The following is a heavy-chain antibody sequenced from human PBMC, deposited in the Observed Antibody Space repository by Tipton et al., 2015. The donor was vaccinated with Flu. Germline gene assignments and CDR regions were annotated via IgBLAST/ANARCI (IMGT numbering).Heavy chain of an antibody. CDR2: IYTSGST. CDR3: ARDQSLRYYYDSSGLWGYYYGMDV. CDR1: GGSISSGSYY. V-gene: IGHV4-61*02. D-gene: IGHD3-22*01. Sequence: LRLSCTVSGGSISSGSYYWSWIRQPAGKGLEWIGRIYTSGSTNYNPSLKSRVTISVDTSKNQFSLKLSSVTAADTAVYYCARDQSLRYYYDSSGLWGYYYGMDVWGQGTTVTVSS. J-gene: IGHJ6*02.